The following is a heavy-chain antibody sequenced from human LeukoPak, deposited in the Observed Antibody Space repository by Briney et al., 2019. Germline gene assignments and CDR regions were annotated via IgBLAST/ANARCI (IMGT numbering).Heavy chain of an antibody. D-gene: IGHD3-22*01. J-gene: IGHJ1*01. CDR3: ARDSMTVGWYFQH. CDR2: ISSGGST. Sequence: GGSLRLSCAASGFTVSSNYMSWVRQAPGKGLEWVSVISSGGSTNYADSVKGRFTISRDNSKNTLNLQMNSLRAEDTAVYYCARDSMTVGWYFQHWGQGTLVTVSS. CDR1: GFTVSSNY. V-gene: IGHV3-66*01.